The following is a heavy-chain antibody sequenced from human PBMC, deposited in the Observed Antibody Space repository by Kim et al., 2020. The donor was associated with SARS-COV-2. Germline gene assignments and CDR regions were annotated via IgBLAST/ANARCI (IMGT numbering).Heavy chain of an antibody. Sequence: TYDNPTLKSRVAISVDTSKNQFSLKLSSVTAADTAVYFCAKTSNSGWFDPWGQGTLVTVSS. D-gene: IGHD2-2*01. CDR2: T. CDR3: AKTSNSGWFDP. J-gene: IGHJ5*02. V-gene: IGHV4-30-2*04.